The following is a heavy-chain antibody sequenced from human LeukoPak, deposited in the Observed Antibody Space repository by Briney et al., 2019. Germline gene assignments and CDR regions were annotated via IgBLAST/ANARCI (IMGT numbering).Heavy chain of an antibody. CDR1: GFTFSSYS. J-gene: IGHJ4*02. Sequence: PGGSLRLSCAASGFTFSSYSMNWVRQAPGKGLEWVSSISSSSSYIYHADSVKGRFTISRDNAKNSLYLQMNSLRAEDTAVYYCARDGLGYCSSTSCYTFDYWGQGTLVTVSS. CDR3: ARDGLGYCSSTSCYTFDY. D-gene: IGHD2-2*02. CDR2: ISSSSSYI. V-gene: IGHV3-21*01.